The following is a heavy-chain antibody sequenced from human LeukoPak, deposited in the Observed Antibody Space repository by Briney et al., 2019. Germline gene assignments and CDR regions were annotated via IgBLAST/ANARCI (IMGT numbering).Heavy chain of an antibody. CDR3: ARARHYDSSGSNLFDY. CDR2: ISSSSSYT. CDR1: GFTFSDYY. J-gene: IGHJ4*02. D-gene: IGHD3-22*01. Sequence: PGGSLRLSCAASGFTFSDYYMSWIRQAPGKGLEWVSYISSSSSYTNYADSVKSRFTISRDNAKNSLYLQMNSLRAEDTAVYYCARARHYDSSGSNLFDYWGQGTLVTVSS. V-gene: IGHV3-11*06.